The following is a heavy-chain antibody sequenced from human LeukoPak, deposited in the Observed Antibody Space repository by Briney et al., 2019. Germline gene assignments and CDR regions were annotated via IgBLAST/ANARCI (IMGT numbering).Heavy chain of an antibody. Sequence: QSLSLTRVISGDSVSSKIATGMGTRQSPARGGEGLGRTYYWSKRHNDCAVSMKSRITINPDTSKNHFSLPLNSVTPECTTVYYCVREAGYFDYWGQGTLVTVSS. CDR2: TYYWSKRHN. CDR3: VREAGYFDY. J-gene: IGHJ4*02. CDR1: GDSVSSKIAT. D-gene: IGHD3-10*01. V-gene: IGHV6-1*01.